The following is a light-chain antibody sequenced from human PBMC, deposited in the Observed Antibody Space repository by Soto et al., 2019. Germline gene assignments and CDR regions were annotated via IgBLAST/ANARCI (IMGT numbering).Light chain of an antibody. Sequence: IQLTQSPSSLSASVGGRVTITCRASQGISSYLAWYQQKPGKAPKLLIYGASTLEGGVPFRFSGSGSGTDFTLTISSLQPEDFATYYCQQLNTYPITFGQGTRLEIK. CDR1: QGISSY. CDR2: GAS. V-gene: IGKV1-9*01. CDR3: QQLNTYPIT. J-gene: IGKJ5*01.